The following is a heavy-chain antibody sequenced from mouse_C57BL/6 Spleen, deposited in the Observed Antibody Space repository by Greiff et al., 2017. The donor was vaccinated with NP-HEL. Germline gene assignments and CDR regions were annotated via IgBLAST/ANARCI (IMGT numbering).Heavy chain of an antibody. D-gene: IGHD2-12*01. Sequence: QVQLKQSGAELVRPGTSVKMSCKASGYTFTNYWIGWAKQRPGHGLEWIGDIYPGGGYTNYNEKFKGKATLTADKSSSTAYMQFSSLTSEDSAIYYCARFTTDYAMDYWGQGTSVTVSS. CDR3: ARFTTDYAMDY. J-gene: IGHJ4*01. V-gene: IGHV1-63*01. CDR1: GYTFTNYW. CDR2: IYPGGGYT.